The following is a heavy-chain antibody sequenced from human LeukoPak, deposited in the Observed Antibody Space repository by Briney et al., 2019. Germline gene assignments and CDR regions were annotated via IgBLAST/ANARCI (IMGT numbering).Heavy chain of an antibody. Sequence: GGSLRLSCEISEFTVSRNHLSWVRQAPGKGLEWVSIIYDGGNTDYADSVKGRFTISRDNAKNSLYLQMNSLRAEDTAVYFCARDIADSSGYYGNGAFDIWGQGTVVTVSS. J-gene: IGHJ3*02. V-gene: IGHV3-66*01. D-gene: IGHD3-22*01. CDR2: IYDGGNT. CDR3: ARDIADSSGYYGNGAFDI. CDR1: EFTVSRNH.